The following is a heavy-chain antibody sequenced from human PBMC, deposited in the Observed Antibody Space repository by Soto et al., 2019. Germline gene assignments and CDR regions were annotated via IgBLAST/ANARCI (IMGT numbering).Heavy chain of an antibody. CDR3: ARPPFPGCINGVCYPCDH. D-gene: IGHD2-8*01. J-gene: IGHJ4*02. CDR2: INPSGGST. CDR1: GYTFTHYY. V-gene: IGHV1-46*01. Sequence: QVQLVXSGAEVKKPXAXXKVSCKASGYTFTHYYIHWVRQAPGQGLEWMGMINPSGGSTDYAQKFQGRVTMTTDTSTTTVYMELSSLRSDDTAVYYCARPPFPGCINGVCYPCDHWGQGTLVTVSS.